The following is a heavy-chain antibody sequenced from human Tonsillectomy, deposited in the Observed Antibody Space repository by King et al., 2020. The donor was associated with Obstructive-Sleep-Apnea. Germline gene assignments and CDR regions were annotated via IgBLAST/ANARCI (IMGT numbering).Heavy chain of an antibody. Sequence: VQLVESGGGLVKPGGSLRLSCAASGFTFSSYSMNWVRQAPGKGLEWVSSISSSSSYIYYADSVKGRFTISRDNAKNSLYLQMNSLRAEDTAVYYCARDPALTIFWSQTDWFDPWGQGTLVTVSS. J-gene: IGHJ5*02. CDR3: ARDPALTIFWSQTDWFDP. CDR1: GFTFSSYS. D-gene: IGHD3-3*01. CDR2: ISSSSSYI. V-gene: IGHV3-21*01.